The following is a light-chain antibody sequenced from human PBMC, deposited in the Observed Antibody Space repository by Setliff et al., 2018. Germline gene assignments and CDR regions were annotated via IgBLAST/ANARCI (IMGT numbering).Light chain of an antibody. Sequence: QSALTQPASVSGSPGQSITISCTGTSSDAGGYNYVSWYQQHPGKAPKLMIYDVSKRPSGVSNRFSGSKSGNTASLTISGLQAEDEADYYCSSYTSSSTPYAFGTGTKVT. V-gene: IGLV2-14*01. CDR2: DVS. J-gene: IGLJ1*01. CDR1: SSDAGGYNY. CDR3: SSYTSSSTPYA.